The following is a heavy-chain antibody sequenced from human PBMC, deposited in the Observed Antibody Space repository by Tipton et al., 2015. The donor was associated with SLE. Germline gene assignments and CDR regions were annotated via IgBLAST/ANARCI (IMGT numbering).Heavy chain of an antibody. CDR3: ARSVWGSYRYYYFDY. D-gene: IGHD3-16*02. CDR1: GGSISSSSYY. V-gene: IGHV4-39*07. J-gene: IGHJ4*02. Sequence: LRLSCTVSGGSISSSSYYWGWIRQPPGKGLEWIGSIYYSGSTYYNPSLKSRVTISVDTSKNQFSLKLGSVTAADTAVYYCARSVWGSYRYYYFDYWGQGTLVTVSS. CDR2: IYYSGST.